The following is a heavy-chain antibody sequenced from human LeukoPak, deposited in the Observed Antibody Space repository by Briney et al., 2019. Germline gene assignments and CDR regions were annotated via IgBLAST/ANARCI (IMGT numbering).Heavy chain of an antibody. CDR1: GYTLTELS. CDR3: ARDNSVGDNAWWFDP. CDR2: INPSGGST. J-gene: IGHJ5*02. V-gene: IGHV1-46*01. Sequence: ASVKVSCKVSGYTLTELSMHWVRQAPGQGLEWMGIINPSGGSTSYAQKFQGRVTMTRDMSTSTDYMELSSLRSEDTAIYYCARDNSVGDNAWWFDPWGQGTLVTVSS. D-gene: IGHD1-26*01.